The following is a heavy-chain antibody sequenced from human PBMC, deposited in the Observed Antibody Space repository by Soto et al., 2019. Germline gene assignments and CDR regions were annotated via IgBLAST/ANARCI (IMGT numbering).Heavy chain of an antibody. V-gene: IGHV1-69*02. CDR1: GCTFSSYI. D-gene: IGHD1-1*01. CDR2: IIPILGIA. J-gene: IGHJ4*02. Sequence: SGKVSCKGSGCTFSSYIMIFALQFPGQGLEWMGRIIPILGIANYAQKFQGRVTITRDTSASTAYMELSSLRSEDTAVYYCARGPGGPDDPGDYWGQGTLVTVSS. CDR3: ARGPGGPDDPGDY.